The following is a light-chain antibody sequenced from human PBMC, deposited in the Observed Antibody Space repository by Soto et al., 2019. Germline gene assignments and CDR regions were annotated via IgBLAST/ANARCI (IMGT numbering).Light chain of an antibody. V-gene: IGKV1-39*01. J-gene: IGKJ3*01. CDR2: AAS. CDR3: QQSYSTPFT. Sequence: DIQMTQSPSSLSASVGARVTITCRASQSIRTYLNWYQQKAGKAPKVMIHAASSLQSGVPSRFSCSGSGTDFTLTSSSLQPEDFGTYYCQQSYSTPFTFAPGTKVDIK. CDR1: QSIRTY.